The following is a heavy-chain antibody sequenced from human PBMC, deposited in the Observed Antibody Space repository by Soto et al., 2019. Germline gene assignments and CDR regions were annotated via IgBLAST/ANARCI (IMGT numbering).Heavy chain of an antibody. CDR1: GGSISSGDYD. D-gene: IGHD3-22*01. CDR2: IYYSGST. V-gene: IGHV4-30-4*01. Sequence: PSETLSLTCTVSGGSISSGDYDWSWIRQPPGKGLEWIGYIYYSGSTYYNPSLKSRVTISVDTSKNQFSLKLSSVTAADTAVYYCARGGSSGYYPPWFDPWGQGTLVTVSS. CDR3: ARGGSSGYYPPWFDP. J-gene: IGHJ5*02.